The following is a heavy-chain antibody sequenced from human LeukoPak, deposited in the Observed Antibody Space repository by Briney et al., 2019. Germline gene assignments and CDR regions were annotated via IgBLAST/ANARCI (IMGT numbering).Heavy chain of an antibody. D-gene: IGHD3-3*01. V-gene: IGHV4-59*01. CDR1: GGSISSYY. CDR2: IYYSGST. Sequence: SETLSLTCAVSGGSISSYYWSWIRQPPGKGLEWIGYIYYSGSTNYNPSLKSRVTISVDTSKNQFSLKLSSVTAADTAVYYCARSKGTIFGVVFDYWGQGTLVTVSS. CDR3: ARSKGTIFGVVFDY. J-gene: IGHJ4*02.